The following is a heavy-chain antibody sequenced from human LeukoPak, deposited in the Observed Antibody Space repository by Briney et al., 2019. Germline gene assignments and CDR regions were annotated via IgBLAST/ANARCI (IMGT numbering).Heavy chain of an antibody. Sequence: PSETLSLTCVVYGGSFSGYYWIWFRQPPGKGLEWIGEINHSGSTNYNPSLKSRVTISVDTSKNQFSLKLSSVTAADTAVYCCARGHNYYGSGSYLSYWGQGTPVTVSS. CDR2: INHSGST. D-gene: IGHD3-10*01. CDR1: GGSFSGYY. CDR3: ARGHNYYGSGSYLSY. J-gene: IGHJ4*02. V-gene: IGHV4-34*01.